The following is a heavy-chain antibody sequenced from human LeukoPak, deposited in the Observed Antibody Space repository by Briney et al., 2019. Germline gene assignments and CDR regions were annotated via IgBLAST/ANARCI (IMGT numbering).Heavy chain of an antibody. CDR2: IYYSGST. V-gene: IGHV4-28*01. CDR1: GYSISGSNW. CDR3: ASSVWFGELIY. J-gene: IGHJ4*02. Sequence: SETLSLTCAVSGYSISGSNWWGWIRQPPGKGLEWIGYIYYSGSTYYNPSLKSRVTMSVDTSKNQFSLKLSSVTAVDTAVYYCASSVWFGELIYWGQGTLVAVSS. D-gene: IGHD3-10*01.